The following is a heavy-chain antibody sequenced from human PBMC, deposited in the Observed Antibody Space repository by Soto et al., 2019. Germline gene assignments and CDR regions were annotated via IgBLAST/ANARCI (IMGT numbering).Heavy chain of an antibody. D-gene: IGHD2-8*01. CDR3: AALGVNFDH. J-gene: IGHJ4*02. Sequence: WVNFSCNTSGYTFTSYDIKCVRPATGHRLEWIGWIGVGSANRHYAQKFQERVTITRDMSTNTAYMELSSLRSEHTAVYYCAALGVNFDHWGQGTLVTVSS. CDR1: GYTFTSYD. CDR2: IGVGSANR. V-gene: IGHV1-58*02.